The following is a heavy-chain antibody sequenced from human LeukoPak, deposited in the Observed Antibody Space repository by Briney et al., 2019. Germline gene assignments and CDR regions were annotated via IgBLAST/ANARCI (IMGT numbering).Heavy chain of an antibody. D-gene: IGHD3-9*01. CDR1: GFTFRSYA. V-gene: IGHV3-30-3*01. CDR3: AREHDILTDYFDY. Sequence: PGTSLRLSCAASGFTFRSYAMHWVRQAPGKGLEWLAAISYDGNNIYYADSVKGRFTISRDNSKNTLYLQMNSLRAEDTAVYYCAREHDILTDYFDYWGQGTLVTVSS. J-gene: IGHJ4*02. CDR2: ISYDGNNI.